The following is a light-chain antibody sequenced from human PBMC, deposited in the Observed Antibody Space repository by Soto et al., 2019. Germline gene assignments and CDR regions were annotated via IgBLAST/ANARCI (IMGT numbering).Light chain of an antibody. CDR3: QQYGSLWT. Sequence: EIVLTQSPGTLSLSPGERATLSCRASQSVSSSYLAWYQQKPGQAPRLLIYGASSRATGIPDRFSGSGSGTDFTRTISRLEPEDFAVYYCQQYGSLWTFGQGTKVDIK. CDR2: GAS. J-gene: IGKJ1*01. V-gene: IGKV3-20*01. CDR1: QSVSSSY.